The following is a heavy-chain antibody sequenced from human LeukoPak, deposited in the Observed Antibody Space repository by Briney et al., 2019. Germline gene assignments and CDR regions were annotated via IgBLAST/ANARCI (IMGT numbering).Heavy chain of an antibody. CDR3: ARDVGLYYYGSGSDP. Sequence: GASVKVSCKASGYTFTSYGISWVRQAPGQGLEWMGWISAYNGNTNYAQKLQGRVTMTTDTSTSTAYMELRSLRSDDTAVYYCARDVGLYYYGSGSDPWGQGTLVTVSS. D-gene: IGHD3-10*01. J-gene: IGHJ5*02. CDR1: GYTFTSYG. CDR2: ISAYNGNT. V-gene: IGHV1-18*01.